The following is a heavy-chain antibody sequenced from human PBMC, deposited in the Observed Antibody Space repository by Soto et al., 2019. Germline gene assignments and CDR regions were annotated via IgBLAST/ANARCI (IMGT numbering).Heavy chain of an antibody. CDR2: ISSSSSTI. CDR3: ARDLDTAMVTFYFDY. CDR1: GFTFSSYN. Sequence: PGGSLRLSCAASGFTFSSYNMNWVRQAPGKGLEWVSYISSSSSTIYYADSVKGRFTISRDNAKNSLYLQMNSLRDEDTAVYYCARDLDTAMVTFYFDYWGQGTLVTVSS. V-gene: IGHV3-48*02. D-gene: IGHD5-18*01. J-gene: IGHJ4*02.